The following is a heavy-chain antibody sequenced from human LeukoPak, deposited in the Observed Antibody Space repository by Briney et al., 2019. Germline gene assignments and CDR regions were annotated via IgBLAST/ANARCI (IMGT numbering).Heavy chain of an antibody. D-gene: IGHD5-12*01. CDR2: IIPIFGTA. CDR3: ARDGGYSGYASYYYYMDV. Sequence: ASVKVSCKASGGTFSSYAISWVRQAPGQGLEWMGGIIPIFGTANYAQKFQGRVTITADKSTSTAYMELSSLRSEDTAVYYCARDGGYSGYASYYYYMDVWGKGTTVTVSS. CDR1: GGTFSSYA. J-gene: IGHJ6*03. V-gene: IGHV1-69*06.